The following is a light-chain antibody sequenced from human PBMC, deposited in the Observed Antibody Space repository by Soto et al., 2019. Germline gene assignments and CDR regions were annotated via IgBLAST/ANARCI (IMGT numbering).Light chain of an antibody. CDR1: QSISITY. V-gene: IGKV3-20*01. Sequence: EIVLTQSPGTLSLSPGERATLSCRASQSISITYLAWYYQKPGQVPRLLIYGASSRATGIPDRFSCSGSGTDFTLTISRLEPEDFAVYYCQQYVTSPWTFGQGTKLEIK. J-gene: IGKJ1*01. CDR2: GAS. CDR3: QQYVTSPWT.